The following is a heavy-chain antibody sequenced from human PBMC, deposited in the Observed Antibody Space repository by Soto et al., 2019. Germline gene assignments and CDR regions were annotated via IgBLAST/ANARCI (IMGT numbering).Heavy chain of an antibody. Sequence: SETLSLTCTASGGSISSYYWSWIRQPPGKGLEWIGYIYYSGSTNYNPSLKSRVTISVDTSKNQFSLKLSSVTAADTAVYYCARVITIFGVAKVMDVWGQGTTVTVS. D-gene: IGHD3-3*01. V-gene: IGHV4-59*01. CDR1: GGSISSYY. CDR2: IYYSGST. J-gene: IGHJ6*02. CDR3: ARVITIFGVAKVMDV.